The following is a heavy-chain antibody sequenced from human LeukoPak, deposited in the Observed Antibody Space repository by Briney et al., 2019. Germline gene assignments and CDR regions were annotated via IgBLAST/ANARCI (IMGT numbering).Heavy chain of an antibody. V-gene: IGHV4-59*01. CDR1: GGSISSYY. Sequence: SETLSLTCTVSGGSISSYYWSWIRQPPGKGLEWIGYIYYSGSTNYNPSLKSRVTISVDTSKNQFSLKLSSVTAADTAVYYCARDGTGIDPKLEKGGMDVWGQGTTVTLSS. CDR3: ARDGTGIDPKLEKGGMDV. J-gene: IGHJ6*02. D-gene: IGHD1-1*01. CDR2: IYYSGST.